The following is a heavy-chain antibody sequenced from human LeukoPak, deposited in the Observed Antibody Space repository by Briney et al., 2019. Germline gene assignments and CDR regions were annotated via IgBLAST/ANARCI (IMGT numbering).Heavy chain of an antibody. CDR3: ARDVKGRWELLGSHDY. J-gene: IGHJ4*02. D-gene: IGHD1-26*01. CDR1: GSTLSSYS. V-gene: IGHV3-21*01. Sequence: GGSLRLSCTASGSTLSSYSMSWVRQAPGKGLEWVSSISSSSSYIYYADSVKGRLTISRDNAKNSLYLQMNSLRVEDTAVYYCARDVKGRWELLGSHDYWGQGTLVTVSA. CDR2: ISSSSSYI.